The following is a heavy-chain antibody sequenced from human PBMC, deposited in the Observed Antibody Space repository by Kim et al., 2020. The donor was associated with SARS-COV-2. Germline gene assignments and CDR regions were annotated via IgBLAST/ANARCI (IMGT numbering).Heavy chain of an antibody. CDR3: ARGRYCSSTSCFNVPWFDP. J-gene: IGHJ5*02. D-gene: IGHD2-2*01. CDR2: INHSGST. CDR1: GGSFSGYY. Sequence: SETLSLTCAVYGGSFSGYYWSWIRQPPGKGLEWIGEINHSGSTNYNPSLKRRVTISVDTSKNQFSLKLSSVTAADTAVYYCARGRYCSSTSCFNVPWFDPWGQGTLVTVSS. V-gene: IGHV4-34*01.